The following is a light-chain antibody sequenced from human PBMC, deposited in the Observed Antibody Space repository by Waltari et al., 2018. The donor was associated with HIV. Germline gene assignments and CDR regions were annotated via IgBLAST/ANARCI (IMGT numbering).Light chain of an antibody. CDR2: KNK. J-gene: IGLJ1*01. CDR3: AAWDDSLSGYV. V-gene: IGLV1-47*01. Sequence: QSVLTQPPSASGTPGQRVTISCSGSSSNIGSNYVYWYQQLPGTAPKLLIYKNKQRPSGGPDRFSGSKSGTSASLAIRGLRSEDEADYYCAAWDDSLSGYVFGTGTKVTVL. CDR1: SSNIGSNY.